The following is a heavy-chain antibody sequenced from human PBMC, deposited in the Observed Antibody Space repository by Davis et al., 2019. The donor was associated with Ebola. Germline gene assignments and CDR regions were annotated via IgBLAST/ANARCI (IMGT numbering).Heavy chain of an antibody. CDR2: IKQDGGEK. J-gene: IGHJ6*02. V-gene: IGHV3-7*03. CDR1: GFTFAIYW. D-gene: IGHD5-12*01. CDR3: ASGDGRGSSYDMDV. Sequence: GSLRLSCAASGFTFAIYWMSWVRQAPGKGPEWVAIIKQDGGEKYYVDSVKGRFTISRDNAKNSLFLQMNSLRAEDTALYYCASGDGRGSSYDMDVWGQGTTVTVSS.